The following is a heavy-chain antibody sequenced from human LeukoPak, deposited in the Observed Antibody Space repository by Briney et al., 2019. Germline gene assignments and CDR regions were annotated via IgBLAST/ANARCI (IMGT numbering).Heavy chain of an antibody. J-gene: IGHJ4*02. CDR3: ARDVTPATL. CDR1: GGSISSNY. V-gene: IGHV4-59*01. CDR2: IHSSGST. D-gene: IGHD3-16*01. Sequence: PSETLSLTCTVSGGSISSNYWSWIRQPPGKGLEWIGYIHSSGSTNHNPSLKSRVTISMDTSKNQFSLQLSSVTAADTAVYYCARDVTPATLWGQGTLVTVSS.